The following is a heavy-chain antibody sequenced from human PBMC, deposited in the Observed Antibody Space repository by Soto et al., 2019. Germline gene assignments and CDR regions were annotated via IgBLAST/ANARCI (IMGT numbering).Heavy chain of an antibody. CDR2: IYDSGST. D-gene: IGHD6-19*01. V-gene: IGHV4-59*01. Sequence: QVQLQESGPGLLKPSETLSLTCTVSGGSLNSDYWSWIRQPPGKGLEWIGYIYDSGSTNYNPSLKRRVTISLDTSKNQFPLKLSSVTAADTAVYYCARNIGWYTHDYWGQGTLVTVSS. J-gene: IGHJ4*02. CDR1: GGSLNSDY. CDR3: ARNIGWYTHDY.